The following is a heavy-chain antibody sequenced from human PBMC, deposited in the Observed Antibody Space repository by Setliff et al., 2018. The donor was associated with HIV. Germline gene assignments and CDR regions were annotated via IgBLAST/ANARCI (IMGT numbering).Heavy chain of an antibody. Sequence: ASVKVSCKASGYTFTTYSLHWVRQAPGQSLEWMGWINVGKGDTKYSQEFQGRITITRDTSANTAYMELSSLRSDDTAVYFCARGALLAVFDFDYWGHGTLVTVSS. CDR3: ARGALLAVFDFDY. CDR1: GYTFTTYS. J-gene: IGHJ4*01. CDR2: INVGKGDT. V-gene: IGHV1-3*01. D-gene: IGHD3-10*01.